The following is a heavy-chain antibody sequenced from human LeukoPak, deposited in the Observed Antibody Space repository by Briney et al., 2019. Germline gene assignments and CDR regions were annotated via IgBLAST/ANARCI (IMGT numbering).Heavy chain of an antibody. Sequence: SETLSLTCAVYGGSFSGYYWSWIRQPPGKGLEWIGEINHSGSTNYNPSLKSRVTISVDTSKNQFSLKLSSVTAADTAVYYCASYYDSSGYLPDYWGQGTLVTVSS. CDR2: INHSGST. V-gene: IGHV4-34*01. J-gene: IGHJ4*02. CDR1: GGSFSGYY. CDR3: ASYYDSSGYLPDY. D-gene: IGHD3-22*01.